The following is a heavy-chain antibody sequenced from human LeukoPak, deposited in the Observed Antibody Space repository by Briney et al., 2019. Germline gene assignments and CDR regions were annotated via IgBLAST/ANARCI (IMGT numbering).Heavy chain of an antibody. CDR2: ISSSSSYI. D-gene: IGHD1/OR15-1a*01. J-gene: IGHJ6*03. CDR1: GFTFSSYS. Sequence: GGSLRLSCAASGFTFSSYSMNWVRQAPGKGLEWVSSISSSSSYIYYADSVKGRFTISRDNAKNSLYLQMNSLRAEDTAVYYCARCSRTDNYYYYMDVWGKGTTVTVSS. V-gene: IGHV3-21*01. CDR3: ARCSRTDNYYYYMDV.